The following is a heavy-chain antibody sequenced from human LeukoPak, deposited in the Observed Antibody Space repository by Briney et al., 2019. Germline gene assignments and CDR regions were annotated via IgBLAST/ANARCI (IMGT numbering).Heavy chain of an antibody. D-gene: IGHD3-22*01. CDR1: GGSISSYY. V-gene: IGHV4-4*07. Sequence: SETLPLTCTVSGGSISSYYWSWTRQPAGKGLEWIGRIYTSGSTNYNPSLKSRVTISVDKSKNQFSLKLSSVTAADTAVYYCARGYYDSSGHYPGHWFDPWGQGTLVTVSS. CDR2: IYTSGST. J-gene: IGHJ5*02. CDR3: ARGYYDSSGHYPGHWFDP.